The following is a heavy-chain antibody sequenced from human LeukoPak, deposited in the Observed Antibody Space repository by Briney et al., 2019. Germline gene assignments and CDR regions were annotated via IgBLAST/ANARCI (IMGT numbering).Heavy chain of an antibody. D-gene: IGHD3-22*01. V-gene: IGHV3-48*03. CDR2: ISSRSSTI. CDR3: ARDAYYESSAYYAAHPFDY. Sequence: GGSLRLSCAASGFTFSSYEMNWVRQAPGKGLEWVSYISSRSSTIYYADSVKGRFTISRDSAKNSLYLQMNSLRDEDTAVYYCARDAYYESSAYYAAHPFDYWGQGTLVTVSS. J-gene: IGHJ4*02. CDR1: GFTFSSYE.